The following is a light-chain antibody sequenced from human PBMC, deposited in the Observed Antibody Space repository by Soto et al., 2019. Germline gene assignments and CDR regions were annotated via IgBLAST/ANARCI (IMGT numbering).Light chain of an antibody. Sequence: EIVLTQSPGTLSLSPGERATLSCRASQSVSSNYLAWFQQKPGQAPRLLIYGASSRATGIPDRFSDSGSGTDFPLTISRLEPEDFAVYYCQQYGSSPPYTFGQGTKLEIK. V-gene: IGKV3-20*01. J-gene: IGKJ2*01. CDR1: QSVSSNY. CDR3: QQYGSSPPYT. CDR2: GAS.